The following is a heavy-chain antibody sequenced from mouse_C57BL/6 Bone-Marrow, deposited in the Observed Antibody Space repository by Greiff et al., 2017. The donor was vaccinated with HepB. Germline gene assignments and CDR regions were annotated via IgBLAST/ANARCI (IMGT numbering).Heavy chain of an antibody. CDR1: GYTFTSYG. Sequence: QVQLKQSGAELARPGASVKLSCKASGYTFTSYGISWVKQRTGQGLEWIGEIYPRSGNTYYNEKFKGKATLTADKSSSTAYMELRSLTSEDSAVYFCAVGLRRPYAMDYWGQGTSVTVSS. CDR3: AVGLRRPYAMDY. V-gene: IGHV1-81*01. J-gene: IGHJ4*01. CDR2: IYPRSGNT. D-gene: IGHD2-4*01.